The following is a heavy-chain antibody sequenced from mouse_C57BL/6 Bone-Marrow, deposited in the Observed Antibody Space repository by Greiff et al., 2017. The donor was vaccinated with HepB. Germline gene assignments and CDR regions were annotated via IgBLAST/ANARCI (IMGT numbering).Heavy chain of an antibody. CDR1: GYTFTDYY. Sequence: VKLMESGPELVKPGASVKISCKASGYTFTDYYINWVKQRPGQGLEWIGWIFPGSGSTYYNEKFKGKATLTVDKSSSTAYMLLSSLTSEDSAVYFCATGRLRRSWFAYWGQGTLVTVSA. V-gene: IGHV1-75*01. CDR2: IFPGSGST. J-gene: IGHJ3*01. CDR3: ATGRLRRSWFAY. D-gene: IGHD2-4*01.